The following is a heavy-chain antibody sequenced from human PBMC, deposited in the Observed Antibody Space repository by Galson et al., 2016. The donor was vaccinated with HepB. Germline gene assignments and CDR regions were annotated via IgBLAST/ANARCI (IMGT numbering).Heavy chain of an antibody. CDR1: GFTVSDNH. J-gene: IGHJ4*02. CDR3: ARDRPRDFFWSGSYAGFDY. V-gene: IGHV3-53*01. Sequence: SLRLSCAAAGFTVSDNHVTWIRQAPGKGLECVSVIFGRGNTYYADSVEGRFTISRDNAKNSLYLQMNSLRAEDTAVYYCARDRPRDFFWSGSYAGFDYWGQGTLVTVSS. D-gene: IGHD1-26*01. CDR2: IFGRGNT.